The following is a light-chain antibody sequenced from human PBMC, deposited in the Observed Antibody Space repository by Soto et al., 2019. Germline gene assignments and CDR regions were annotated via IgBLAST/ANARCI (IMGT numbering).Light chain of an antibody. CDR3: QSYDSSLSGSV. V-gene: IGLV1-40*01. Sequence: QPVLTQPTSVSGAPGQRVTISCTGSSSNIGAPYGVHWYQHLPGTAPRLLIYADTNRPSGVPDRFSASKSGTSASLTITGLQAEDEADYYCQSYDSSLSGSVFGGGTKVTVL. CDR2: ADT. J-gene: IGLJ2*01. CDR1: SSNIGAPYG.